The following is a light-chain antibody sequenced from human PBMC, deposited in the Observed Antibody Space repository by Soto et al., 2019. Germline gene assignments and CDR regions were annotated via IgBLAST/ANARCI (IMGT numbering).Light chain of an antibody. CDR2: GAS. CDR3: QQYNNWLGT. J-gene: IGKJ1*01. V-gene: IGKV3-15*01. CDR1: QSVTST. Sequence: IVLTPSPGTLSLSPGDRAPPSCRASQSVTSTFLAWYQQKPGQAPRLLIYGASTRATGIPARFSGSGSGTEFTLTISSLQSEDFAVYYCQQYNNWLGTFGQGTKVDIK.